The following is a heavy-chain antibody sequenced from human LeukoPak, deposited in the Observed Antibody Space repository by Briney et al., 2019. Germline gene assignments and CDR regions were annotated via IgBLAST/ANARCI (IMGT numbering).Heavy chain of an antibody. CDR1: GGTFSSYA. V-gene: IGHV1-69*06. J-gene: IGHJ3*02. Sequence: ASVKVSCKASGGTFSSYAISWVRQAPGQGLEWMGGIIPIFGTANYAQKFQGRVTITADKSTSTAYMELSSLKASDTAMYYCARTNYGGNFDAFDIWGQGTMVTVSS. D-gene: IGHD4-23*01. CDR3: ARTNYGGNFDAFDI. CDR2: IIPIFGTA.